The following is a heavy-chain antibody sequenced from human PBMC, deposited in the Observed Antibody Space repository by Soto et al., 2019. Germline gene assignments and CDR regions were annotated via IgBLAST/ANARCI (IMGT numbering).Heavy chain of an antibody. CDR3: ARDMNPYYGPGSIHGFFEY. V-gene: IGHV1-2*02. CDR2: INPGNGDT. Sequence: ASVKVSCKASGYSFTGHYVHWMRQAPGQGLEWMGWINPGNGDTKYAQRFQGRVTMTRDTSISTHYMELSALKSDDTAVYYCARDMNPYYGPGSIHGFFEYLGQGTLVNVSS. D-gene: IGHD3-10*01. CDR1: GYSFTGHY. J-gene: IGHJ4*02.